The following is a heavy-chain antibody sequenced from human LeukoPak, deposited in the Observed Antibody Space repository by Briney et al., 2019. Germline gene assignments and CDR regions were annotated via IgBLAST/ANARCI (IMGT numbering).Heavy chain of an antibody. Sequence: GGSLRLSCAASGFAFSSYWMSWVCQAPGKGLEWVANIKQDGSEKYYVDSVKGRFTISRDNAKNSLYLQMNSLRAEDTAVYYCARQPHYYDSSGYYSRHYWGQGTLVTVSS. CDR1: GFAFSSYW. V-gene: IGHV3-7*01. J-gene: IGHJ4*02. CDR2: IKQDGSEK. CDR3: ARQPHYYDSSGYYSRHY. D-gene: IGHD3-22*01.